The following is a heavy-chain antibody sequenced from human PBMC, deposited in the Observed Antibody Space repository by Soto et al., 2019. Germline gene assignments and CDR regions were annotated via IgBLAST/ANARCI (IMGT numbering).Heavy chain of an antibody. CDR1: GFTFSSYG. CDR2: ISYDGSNK. V-gene: IGHV3-30*18. CDR3: AKDLMVYAMCLIYYYGMDF. D-gene: IGHD2-8*02. Sequence: GGSLRLSCAASGFTFSSYGMHWVRQAPGKGLEWVAVISYDGSNKYYADSVKGRFTISRDNSKNTLYLQMNSLRAEDTAVYYCAKDLMVYAMCLIYYYGMDFCGQGTTVTVSS. J-gene: IGHJ6*02.